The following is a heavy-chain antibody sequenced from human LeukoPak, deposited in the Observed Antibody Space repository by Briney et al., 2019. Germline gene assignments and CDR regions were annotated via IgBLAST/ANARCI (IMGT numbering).Heavy chain of an antibody. J-gene: IGHJ4*02. CDR3: ARAAFWSGYPYYFDY. CDR1: GYTFTSYG. D-gene: IGHD3-3*01. V-gene: IGHV1-18*01. Sequence: ASVKVSRKASGYTFTSYGISWVRQAPGQGLEWMGWISAYNGNTNYAQKLQGRVTMTTDTSTSTAYMELRSQRSDDTAVYYCARAAFWSGYPYYFDYWGQGTLVTVSS. CDR2: ISAYNGNT.